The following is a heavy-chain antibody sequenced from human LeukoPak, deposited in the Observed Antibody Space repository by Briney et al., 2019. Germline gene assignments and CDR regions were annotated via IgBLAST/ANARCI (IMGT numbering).Heavy chain of an antibody. CDR2: INPNSGGT. CDR1: GYTFTGYY. J-gene: IGHJ4*02. Sequence: ASVKVPCKASGYTFTGYYMHWVRQAPGQGLEWMGRINPNSGGTNYAQKFQGRVTMARDTSISTAYMELSRLRSDDTAVYYCARGNGYSSNDYWGQGTLVTVSS. V-gene: IGHV1-2*06. D-gene: IGHD5-24*01. CDR3: ARGNGYSSNDY.